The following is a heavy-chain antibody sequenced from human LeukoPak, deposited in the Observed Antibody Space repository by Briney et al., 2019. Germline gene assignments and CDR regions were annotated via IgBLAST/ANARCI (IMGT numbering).Heavy chain of an antibody. CDR1: GFTFSSYA. V-gene: IGHV3-30*01. CDR2: ISYDGSNK. CDR3: ARTVDY. J-gene: IGHJ4*02. Sequence: GGSLSLSCAASGFTFSSYAMHWVRQAPGKGLEWVAVISYDGSNKYYADSVKGRFTISRDNSKNTLYLQMNSLRAEDTAVYYCARTVDYWGQGTLVTVSS.